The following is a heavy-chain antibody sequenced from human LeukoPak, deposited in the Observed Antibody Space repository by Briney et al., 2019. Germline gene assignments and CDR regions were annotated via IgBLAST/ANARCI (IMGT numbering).Heavy chain of an antibody. V-gene: IGHV4-38-2*02. D-gene: IGHD6-19*01. CDR1: GYSISSGFY. Sequence: SETLSLTCSVSGYSISSGFYWGWIRQPPGKGLEWIGSIYHSGSTYYNPSLKSRVTISVDTSKNQFSLQLSSVTAADTAVYYCARGPIGAVAGPLRFDPWGQGTLVTVSS. J-gene: IGHJ5*02. CDR2: IYHSGST. CDR3: ARGPIGAVAGPLRFDP.